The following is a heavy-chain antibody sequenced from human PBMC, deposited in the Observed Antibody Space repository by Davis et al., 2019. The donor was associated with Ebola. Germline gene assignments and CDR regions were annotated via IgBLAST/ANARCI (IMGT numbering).Heavy chain of an antibody. CDR3: ARGGMGSHDTYYGLDV. CDR2: INTYSANT. Sequence: ASVPVSCKATGYTFTSYDVNWVRQATGQGLEWMGWINTYSANTGYAQNFRGRVTMTRNTSISTAFLEVSSLRSEDTAVYFCARGGMGSHDTYYGLDVWGQGTTVTVSS. CDR1: GYTFTSYD. D-gene: IGHD3-10*01. J-gene: IGHJ6*02. V-gene: IGHV1-8*01.